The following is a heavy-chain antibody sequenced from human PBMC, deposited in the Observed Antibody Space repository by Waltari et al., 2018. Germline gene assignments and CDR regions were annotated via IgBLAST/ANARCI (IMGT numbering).Heavy chain of an antibody. CDR1: GYPFKKYG. J-gene: IGHJ5*02. Sequence: QVEESGGGVVQPGGSLRPSCVASGYPFKKYGMHWVRQAPGKGGEWLAVICSDGRSKYYADSVKGRFTMSRDNSKNTVYLQMNSLRPEDTAVYYCAKAGGIYNYPLDPWGQGTLVTVSS. CDR3: AKAGGIYNYPLDP. D-gene: IGHD1-26*01. CDR2: ICSDGRSK. V-gene: IGHV3-30*18.